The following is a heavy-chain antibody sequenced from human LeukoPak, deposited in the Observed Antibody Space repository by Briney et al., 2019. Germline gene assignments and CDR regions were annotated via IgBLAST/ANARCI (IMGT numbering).Heavy chain of an antibody. CDR3: ARCASAPTRDLRNFLDD. CDR1: GFTFSSYS. D-gene: IGHD5-24*01. V-gene: IGHV3-30*03. Sequence: GGSLSLSCPASGFTFSSYSMNWVRQAPGKGLEGVAVISYDGSNKYYAGPVKGRFTISSDNSKNTLYQQMNTMRAQDTAVYYCARCASAPTRDLRNFLDDWGQGTLVTVSS. CDR2: ISYDGSNK. J-gene: IGHJ4*02.